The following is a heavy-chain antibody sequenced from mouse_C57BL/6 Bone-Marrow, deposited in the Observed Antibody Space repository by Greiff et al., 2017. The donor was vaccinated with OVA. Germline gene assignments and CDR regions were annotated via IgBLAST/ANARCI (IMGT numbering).Heavy chain of an antibody. Sequence: EVMLVESGAELVRPGASVKLSCTASGFNIKDDYMHWVKQRPEQGLEWIGWIDPENGDTEYASKFQGKATITADTSSNTAYLQLSSLTSEDTAVYYCTTSRGFAYWGQGTLVTVSA. CDR2: IDPENGDT. J-gene: IGHJ3*01. CDR3: TTSRGFAY. V-gene: IGHV14-4*01. CDR1: GFNIKDDY.